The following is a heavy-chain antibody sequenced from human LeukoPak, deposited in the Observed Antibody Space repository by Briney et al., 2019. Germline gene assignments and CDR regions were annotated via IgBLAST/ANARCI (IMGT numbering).Heavy chain of an antibody. CDR3: ARFKITYSSGFDY. V-gene: IGHV3-74*01. CDR2: INRDGRST. CDR1: GFTFNNYW. D-gene: IGHD6-19*01. Sequence: PGGSLRLSCAASGFTFNNYWMHWVRQGPGKGLVWVSRINRDGRSTSYADSVKGRFTISRDNAKNTLYLQMNSLRAEDTAVYYCARFKITYSSGFDYWGQGTLVTVSS. J-gene: IGHJ4*02.